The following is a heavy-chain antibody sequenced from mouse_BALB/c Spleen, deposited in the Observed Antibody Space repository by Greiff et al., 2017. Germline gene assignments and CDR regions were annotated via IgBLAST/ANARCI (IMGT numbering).Heavy chain of an antibody. Sequence: DVHLVESGGGLVQPGGSRKLSCAASGFTFSSFGMHWVRQAPEKGLEWVAYISSGSSTIYYADTVKGRFTISRDNPKNTLFLQMTSLRSEDTAMYYCARRDGSGAMDYWGQGTSVTVSS. CDR1: GFTFSSFG. CDR2: ISSGSSTI. V-gene: IGHV5-17*02. CDR3: ARRDGSGAMDY. J-gene: IGHJ4*01. D-gene: IGHD1-1*01.